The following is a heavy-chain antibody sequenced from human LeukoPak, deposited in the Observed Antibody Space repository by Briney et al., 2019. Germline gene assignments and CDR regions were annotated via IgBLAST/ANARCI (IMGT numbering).Heavy chain of an antibody. CDR2: ISSSRSYI. Sequence: GGSLRLSCAASGFTFSNYNMNWVRQAPGKGLEWVSSISSSRSYIYYADSVKGRFTISRDNAKHSLYLQMNSLKTEDTAVYYCTREGYDSSGYYLDYFDYWGQGTLVTVSS. D-gene: IGHD3-22*01. CDR1: GFTFSNYN. J-gene: IGHJ4*02. CDR3: TREGYDSSGYYLDYFDY. V-gene: IGHV3-21*03.